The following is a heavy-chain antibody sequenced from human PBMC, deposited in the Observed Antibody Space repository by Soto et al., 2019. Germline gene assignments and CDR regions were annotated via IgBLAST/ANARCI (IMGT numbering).Heavy chain of an antibody. CDR3: ARGARFLEWLPPRGWFDP. D-gene: IGHD3-3*01. CDR1: GGSFSGYY. V-gene: IGHV4-34*01. J-gene: IGHJ5*02. Sequence: SETLSLTCAVYGGSFSGYYWSWIRQPPGKGLEWIGEINHSGSTNYNPSLKSRVTISVDTSKNQFSLKLSSVTAADTAVGYWARGARFLEWLPPRGWFDPWGQGTLVTVSS. CDR2: INHSGST.